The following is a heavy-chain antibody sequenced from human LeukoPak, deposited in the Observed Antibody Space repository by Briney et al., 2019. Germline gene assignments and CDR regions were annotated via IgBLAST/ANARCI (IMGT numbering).Heavy chain of an antibody. Sequence: GGSLRLSCAASGFTFSSLGMQWVRQAPGKGLEWVSHITGGGGSTDYADSVKSRFTISRDNSKNTLYLQMNILRAEDTAVYYCASRDVCSGGTCYGIAYWGQGTLVTVSS. V-gene: IGHV3-23*01. J-gene: IGHJ4*02. CDR1: GFTFSSLG. CDR3: ASRDVCSGGTCYGIAY. CDR2: ITGGGGST. D-gene: IGHD2-15*01.